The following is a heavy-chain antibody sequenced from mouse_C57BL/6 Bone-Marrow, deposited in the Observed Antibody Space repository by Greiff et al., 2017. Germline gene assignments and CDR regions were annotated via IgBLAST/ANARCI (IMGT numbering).Heavy chain of an antibody. CDR3: ARRRITTVVDFDY. J-gene: IGHJ2*01. Sequence: VQLQQSGPELVKPGASVKISCKASGYTFTDYYMNWVKQSHGKSLEWIGDINPNNGGTSYNQKFKGKATLTVDKSSSTAYMELRSLTSEDSAVYYCARRRITTVVDFDYWGQGTTLTVSS. V-gene: IGHV1-26*01. D-gene: IGHD1-1*01. CDR1: GYTFTDYY. CDR2: INPNNGGT.